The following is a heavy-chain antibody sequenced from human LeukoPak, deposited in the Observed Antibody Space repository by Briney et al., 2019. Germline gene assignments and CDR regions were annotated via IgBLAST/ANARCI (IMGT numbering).Heavy chain of an antibody. CDR1: GFTFSSHW. J-gene: IGHJ4*02. D-gene: IGHD3-10*01. CDR2: INSDGSST. V-gene: IGHV3-74*01. CDR3: ARGPPYGSGSYYPGDY. Sequence: GGSLRLSCAASGFTFSSHWMHWVRQAPGKGLVRVSRINSDGSSTSYADSVKGRFTISRDNAKNTLYLQMNSLRAEDTAVYYCARGPPYGSGSYYPGDYWGQGTLVTVSS.